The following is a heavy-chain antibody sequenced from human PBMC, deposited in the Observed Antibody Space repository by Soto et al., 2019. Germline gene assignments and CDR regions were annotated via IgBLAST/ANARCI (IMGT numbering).Heavy chain of an antibody. CDR3: ARAGQYYDASGYAD. CDR1: GYSFATSG. Sequence: QVKLVQSGTEVKKPGSSIKVSCKASGYSFATSGMTWVRQAPGHGLEWMGWISVYNGNTNYDQSRQDRVTMTTDTSTNTAYLEVRNLRSDETAGYYCARAGQYYDASGYADWGQGTLVTVSS. CDR2: ISVYNGNT. J-gene: IGHJ4*02. D-gene: IGHD3-22*01. V-gene: IGHV1-18*01.